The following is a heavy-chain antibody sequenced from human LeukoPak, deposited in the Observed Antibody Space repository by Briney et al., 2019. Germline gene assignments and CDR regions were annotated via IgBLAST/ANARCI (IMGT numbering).Heavy chain of an antibody. Sequence: SETLSLTCAVYGGSFSGYYWSWIRQPPGKGLEWIGEINHSGGTNYNPSLKSRVTISVDTSKNQFSLKLSSVTAADTAVYYCARRASYYDFWSGYSTPYNWFDPWGQGTLVTVSS. V-gene: IGHV4-34*01. D-gene: IGHD3-3*01. CDR3: ARRASYYDFWSGYSTPYNWFDP. CDR1: GGSFSGYY. CDR2: INHSGGT. J-gene: IGHJ5*02.